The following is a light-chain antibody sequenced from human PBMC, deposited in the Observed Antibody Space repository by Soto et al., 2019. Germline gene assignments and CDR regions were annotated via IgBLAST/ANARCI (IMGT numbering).Light chain of an antibody. CDR3: QQYNSYSALT. J-gene: IGKJ4*01. Sequence: DIQMTQSPSTLSASVGDRVTITCRASQRISSWLAWYQQKPGKAPKLLIYDASSLESGVPSRFSGSGSGTEFTLTISSLQPDDFATYYCQQYNSYSALTFGGVTKVEIK. CDR1: QRISSW. V-gene: IGKV1-5*01. CDR2: DAS.